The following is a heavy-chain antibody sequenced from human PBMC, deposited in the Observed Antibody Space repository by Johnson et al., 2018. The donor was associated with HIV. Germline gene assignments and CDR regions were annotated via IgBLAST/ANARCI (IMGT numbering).Heavy chain of an antibody. J-gene: IGHJ3*02. V-gene: IGHV3-33*08. CDR2: IWYDGSNK. Sequence: QEQLVESGGGLVKPGGSLRLSCAASGFTVSSNYMSWVRQAPGKGLEWVAVIWYDGSNKYYADSVEDRFTISRDNSKNTLYLQMNSLRAEDTALYFCARVAVSTAAGGVPLDIWGPGTMVTVSA. CDR1: GFTVSSNY. D-gene: IGHD2-2*01. CDR3: ARVAVSTAAGGVPLDI.